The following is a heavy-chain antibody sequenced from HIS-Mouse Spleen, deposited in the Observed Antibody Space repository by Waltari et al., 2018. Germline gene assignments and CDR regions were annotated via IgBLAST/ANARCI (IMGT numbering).Heavy chain of an antibody. J-gene: IGHJ2*01. Sequence: QLQLQESGPGLVKPSETLSLPCTVAGGSISSSSYYWGWIRQPPGKGLEWMGSIYYSGRTYYNPSLKSRVTISVDTSKNQFSLKLSSVTAADTAVYYCAREIPYSSSWYDWYFDLWGRGTLVTVSS. CDR2: IYYSGRT. V-gene: IGHV4-39*07. CDR3: AREIPYSSSWYDWYFDL. CDR1: GGSISSSSYY. D-gene: IGHD6-13*01.